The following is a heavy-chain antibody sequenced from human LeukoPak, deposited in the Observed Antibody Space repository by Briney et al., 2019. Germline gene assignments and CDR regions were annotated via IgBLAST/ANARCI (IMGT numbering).Heavy chain of an antibody. D-gene: IGHD3-22*01. J-gene: IGHJ4*02. CDR2: INHSGST. CDR1: GGSFSGYY. Sequence: SSETLSLTCAVYGGSFSGYYWSWIRQPPGKGLEWIGEINHSGSTNYNPSLKSRVTISVDTSKNQFSLKLSSVTAADTAVYYCAGLPYDSSGYYPFDYWGQGTLVTVSS. V-gene: IGHV4-34*01. CDR3: AGLPYDSSGYYPFDY.